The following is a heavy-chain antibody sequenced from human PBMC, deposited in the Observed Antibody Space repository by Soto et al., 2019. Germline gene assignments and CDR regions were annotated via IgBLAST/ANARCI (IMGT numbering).Heavy chain of an antibody. J-gene: IGHJ3*02. V-gene: IGHV1-24*01. Sequence: ASVKVSCKVSGYTLTELSMHWVRQAPGKGLEWMGGFDPEDGETIYAQKFQGRVTMTEDTSTDTAYMELSSLRSEDTAVYYCATAGLGRGYSYGTDAFDIWGQGTMVTVSS. D-gene: IGHD5-18*01. CDR2: FDPEDGET. CDR1: GYTLTELS. CDR3: ATAGLGRGYSYGTDAFDI.